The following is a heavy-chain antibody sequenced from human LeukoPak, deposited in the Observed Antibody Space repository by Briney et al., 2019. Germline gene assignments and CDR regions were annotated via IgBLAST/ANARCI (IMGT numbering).Heavy chain of an antibody. J-gene: IGHJ4*02. CDR2: INHNGNVN. V-gene: IGHV3-7*03. CDR1: GFTFSSYW. CDR3: ARFFYYFDY. Sequence: PGGSLRLSCAASGFTFSSYWMNWARQAPGKGLEWVASINHNGNVNYYVDSVKGRFTISRDNAKNSLYLQMSNLRAEDTAVYYCARFFYYFDYWGQGTLVTVSS.